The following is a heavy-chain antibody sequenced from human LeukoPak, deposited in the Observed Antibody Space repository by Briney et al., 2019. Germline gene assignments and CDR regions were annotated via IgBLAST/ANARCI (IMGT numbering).Heavy chain of an antibody. CDR1: GGSISSYY. D-gene: IGHD7-27*01. J-gene: IGHJ3*02. CDR2: IYTSGST. V-gene: IGHV4-4*07. CDR3: ARPVANWGAFDM. Sequence: SETLSLTCTVSGGSISSYYWSWIRQPAGKGLEWIGRIYTSGSTNYNPSLKSRHTISVDTSKNQFSLRLSSVTAADTAVYYCARPVANWGAFDMWGQGTMVTVSS.